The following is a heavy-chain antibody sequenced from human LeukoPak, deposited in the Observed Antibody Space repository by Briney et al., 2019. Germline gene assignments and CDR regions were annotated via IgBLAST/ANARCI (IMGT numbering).Heavy chain of an antibody. Sequence: PSETLSLTCTVSDGSITDNYWSWIRQPPGKALEYLGYIYYSGDTNVYPSLKSRVTISIDTSKNQFSLKLTSVTAADTAMYYCARHARAPMDWGQGILVTVSS. V-gene: IGHV4-59*08. CDR2: IYYSGDT. D-gene: IGHD2-8*01. J-gene: IGHJ1*01. CDR1: DGSITDNY. CDR3: ARHARAPMD.